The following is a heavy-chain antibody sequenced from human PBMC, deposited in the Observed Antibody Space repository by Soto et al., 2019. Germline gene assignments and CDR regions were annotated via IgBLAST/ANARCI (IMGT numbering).Heavy chain of an antibody. D-gene: IGHD7-27*01. Sequence: QITLKESGPPLVKPTQTLTLTCTFSGFSLSTSGVGVGWIRQPPGKALEWLALIYWDDDKRYSPSLKSRLTIXKXXANSHVVLTMTNIDPVDTATYYCAHSLPPWGGMDVWGPGTTVTVSS. CDR1: GFSLSTSGVG. J-gene: IGHJ6*02. CDR2: IYWDDDK. CDR3: AHSLPPWGGMDV. V-gene: IGHV2-5*02.